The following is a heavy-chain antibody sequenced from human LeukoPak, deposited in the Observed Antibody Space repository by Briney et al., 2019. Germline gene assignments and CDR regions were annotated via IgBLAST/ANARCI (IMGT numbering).Heavy chain of an antibody. CDR2: VHHSGST. D-gene: IGHD3-16*01. V-gene: IGHV4-34*01. CDR3: AREDYDYVWGSYADY. CDR1: GESSSGYY. Sequence: PSETLSLTCGVYGESSSGYYWSWIRQPPGKGLEWIGQVHHSGSTNYNPSLKSRVTISVDTSKNQFSLKLSSVTAADTAVYYCAREDYDYVWGSYADYWGQGTLVTVSS. J-gene: IGHJ4*02.